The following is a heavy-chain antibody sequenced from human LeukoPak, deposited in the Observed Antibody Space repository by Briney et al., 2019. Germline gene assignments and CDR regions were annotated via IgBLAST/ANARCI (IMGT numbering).Heavy chain of an antibody. CDR1: GFTFSSYG. J-gene: IGHJ6*03. Sequence: GGSLILSCSASGFTFSSYGMHWVRQAPGKGLELVAFIRYDGSNKYYADSVKGRFTISRDNSKNTLYLQMNSLRAEDTAVYYGAKDYRYYDSGSHMDVWGKGTTVTISS. V-gene: IGHV3-30*02. CDR2: IRYDGSNK. CDR3: AKDYRYYDSGSHMDV. D-gene: IGHD3-10*01.